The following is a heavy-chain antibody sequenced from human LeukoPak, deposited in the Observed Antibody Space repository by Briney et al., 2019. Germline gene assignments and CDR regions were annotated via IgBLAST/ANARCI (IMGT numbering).Heavy chain of an antibody. CDR1: GYTFTSYG. V-gene: IGHV1-46*01. J-gene: IGHJ4*02. CDR3: ARDLTYSSSWSNFDY. CDR2: INPSGGST. Sequence: GASVKVSCKASGYTFTSYGISWVRQAPGQGLEWMGIINPSGGSTSYAQKFQGRVTMTRDTSTSTVYMELSSLRSEDTAVYYCARDLTYSSSWSNFDYWGQGTLVTVSS. D-gene: IGHD6-13*01.